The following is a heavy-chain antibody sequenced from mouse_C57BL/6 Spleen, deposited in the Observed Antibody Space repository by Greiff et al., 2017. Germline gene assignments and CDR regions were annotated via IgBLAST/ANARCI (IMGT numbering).Heavy chain of an antibody. Sequence: QVQLKESGAELVKPGASVKMSCKASGYTFTTYPIEWMKQTHGKSLEWIGNFHPYNDATTYNEKFKGKATVTVEKSSSTVYLELSRFTSDDSSVYYCARSYYGSSYGFAYWGQGTLVTVSA. V-gene: IGHV1-47*01. CDR3: ARSYYGSSYGFAY. CDR1: GYTFTTYP. J-gene: IGHJ3*01. CDR2: FHPYNDAT. D-gene: IGHD1-1*01.